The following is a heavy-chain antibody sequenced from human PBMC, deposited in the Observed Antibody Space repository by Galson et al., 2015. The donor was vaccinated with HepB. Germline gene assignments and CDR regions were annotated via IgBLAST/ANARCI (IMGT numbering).Heavy chain of an antibody. CDR2: IIPIFGTA. J-gene: IGHJ5*02. V-gene: IGHV1-69*13. CDR1: GGTFSSYA. CDR3: ARESSIVVVPAAYYGWFDP. Sequence: SVKVSCKASGGTFSSYAISWVRQAPGQGLEWMGGIIPIFGTANYAQKSQGRVTITADESTSTAYMELSSLRSEDTAVYYCARESSIVVVPAAYYGWFDPWGQGTLVTVSS. D-gene: IGHD2-2*01.